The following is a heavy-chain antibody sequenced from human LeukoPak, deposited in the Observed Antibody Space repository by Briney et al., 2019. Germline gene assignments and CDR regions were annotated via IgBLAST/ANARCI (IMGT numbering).Heavy chain of an antibody. D-gene: IGHD3-3*01. CDR2: IIPIFGTA. Sequence: SVKVSCKASGGTFSSYAISWVRQAPGQGLEWMGGIIPIFGTANYAQKFQGRVTITADESTSTAYMELRSLRSDDTAVYYCARGGNDFWSGHYSDNYFNYWGQGTLVTVSS. CDR3: ARGGNDFWSGHYSDNYFNY. J-gene: IGHJ4*02. V-gene: IGHV1-69*13. CDR1: GGTFSSYA.